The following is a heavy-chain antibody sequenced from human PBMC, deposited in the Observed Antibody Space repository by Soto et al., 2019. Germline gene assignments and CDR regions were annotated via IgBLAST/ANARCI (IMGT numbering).Heavy chain of an antibody. CDR2: ISSSSSYI. V-gene: IGHV3-21*01. CDR3: ARDQYYYYSSGYPGAFDI. CDR1: GFTFSSYS. J-gene: IGHJ3*02. D-gene: IGHD3-22*01. Sequence: VGSLRLSCAASGFTFSSYSMNWVRQAPGKGLEWVSSISSSSSYIYYADSVKGRFTISRDNAKNSLYLQMNSLRAEDTAVYYCARDQYYYYSSGYPGAFDIWGQGTMVTVSS.